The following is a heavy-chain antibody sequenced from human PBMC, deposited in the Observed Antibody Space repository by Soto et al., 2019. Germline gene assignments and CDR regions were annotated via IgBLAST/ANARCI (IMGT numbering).Heavy chain of an antibody. CDR3: ASEYYDFWSGYLD. D-gene: IGHD3-3*01. J-gene: IGHJ4*02. CDR1: GGSISSGDYY. V-gene: IGHV4-30-4*01. CDR2: IYYSGST. Sequence: SETLSLTCTVSGGSISSGDYYRSWIRQPPGKGLEWIGYIYYSGSTYYNPSLKSRVTISVDTSKNQFSLKLSSVTAADTAVYYCASEYYDFWSGYLDWGQGTLVTVSS.